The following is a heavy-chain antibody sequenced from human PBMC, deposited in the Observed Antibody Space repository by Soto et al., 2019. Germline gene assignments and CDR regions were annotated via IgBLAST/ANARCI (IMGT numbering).Heavy chain of an antibody. V-gene: IGHV3-30*03. CDR1: EFTFNTYA. Sequence: QAQLVDSGGGVVQPGRSLRLSCAASEFTFNTYAMHWVRQAPGKGLEWVAVIAYDGNDKYYADSVKGRFTISRDNSKNALYLQMNTLRPEDTAMYYCARDVGNYVPYYYGMDVWGQGNTVTVSS. D-gene: IGHD1-7*01. CDR3: ARDVGNYVPYYYGMDV. CDR2: IAYDGNDK. J-gene: IGHJ6*02.